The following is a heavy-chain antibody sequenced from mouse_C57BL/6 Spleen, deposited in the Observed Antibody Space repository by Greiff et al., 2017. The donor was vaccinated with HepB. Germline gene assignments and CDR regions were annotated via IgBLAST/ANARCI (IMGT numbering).Heavy chain of an antibody. D-gene: IGHD1-1*01. Sequence: VKLVESGAELVRPGASVKLSCKASGYTFTDYYINWVKQRPGQGLEWIARIYPGSGNTYYNEKFKGKATLTAEKSSSTAYMQLSSLTSEDSAVYFCARSTPYYGSSPYAMDYWGQGTSVTVSS. CDR1: GYTFTDYY. V-gene: IGHV1-76*01. CDR2: IYPGSGNT. J-gene: IGHJ4*01. CDR3: ARSTPYYGSSPYAMDY.